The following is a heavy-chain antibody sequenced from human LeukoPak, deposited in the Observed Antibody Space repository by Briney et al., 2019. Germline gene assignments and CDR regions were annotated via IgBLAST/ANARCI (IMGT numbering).Heavy chain of an antibody. CDR2: INPSGGST. CDR1: GYTFTSYY. V-gene: IGHV1-46*01. CDR3: AIYGSGSYYAYYFDY. D-gene: IGHD3-10*01. J-gene: IGHJ4*02. Sequence: VSVEVSCKASGYTFTSYYMHWVRQAPGQGLEWMGIINPSGGSTSYAQKFQGRVTMTRDTSTSTVYMELSSLRSEDTAVYYCAIYGSGSYYAYYFDYWGQGTLVTVSS.